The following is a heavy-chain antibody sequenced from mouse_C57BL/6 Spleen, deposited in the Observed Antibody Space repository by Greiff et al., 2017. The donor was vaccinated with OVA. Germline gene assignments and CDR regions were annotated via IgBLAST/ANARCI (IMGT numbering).Heavy chain of an antibody. D-gene: IGHD2-1*01. Sequence: VQLVESGAELVRPGTSVKVSCKASGYAFTNYLIEWVKQRPGQGLEWIGVINPGSGGTNYNEKFKGKATLTADKSSSTAYMQLSSLTSEDSAVYFCARSPIYYYAMDYWGQGTSVTVSS. CDR2: INPGSGGT. CDR1: GYAFTNYL. CDR3: ARSPIYYYAMDY. V-gene: IGHV1-54*01. J-gene: IGHJ4*01.